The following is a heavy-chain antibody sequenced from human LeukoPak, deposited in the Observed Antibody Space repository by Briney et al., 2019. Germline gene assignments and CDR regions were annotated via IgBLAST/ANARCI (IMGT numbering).Heavy chain of an antibody. V-gene: IGHV1-2*02. CDR3: AREIVATIGGAFDI. J-gene: IGHJ3*02. Sequence: ASVKVSFKASGYTFIDYYLHWVRQAPGHGLEWMGWINPRSGGTHYAQKFQGRVTMTRDTSISTAYTELSSLRSDDTAVYFCAREIVATIGGAFDIWGQGTMVTVSS. D-gene: IGHD5-12*01. CDR2: INPRSGGT. CDR1: GYTFIDYY.